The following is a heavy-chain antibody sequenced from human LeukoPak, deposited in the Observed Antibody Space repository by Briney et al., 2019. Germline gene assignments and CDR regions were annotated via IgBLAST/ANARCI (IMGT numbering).Heavy chain of an antibody. CDR1: GFTFSSYG. CDR2: IRYDGSNK. D-gene: IGHD2/OR15-2a*01. V-gene: IGHV3-30*02. CDR3: AKDLDSTASWPAENFQH. J-gene: IGHJ1*01. Sequence: GGSLRLSCAASGFTFSSYGMHWVRQAPGKGLEWVAFIRYDGSNKYYADSVKGRFTISRDNSKNTLYLQMNSLRPEDTAVYYCAKDLDSTASWPAENFQHWGQGTLVIVSS.